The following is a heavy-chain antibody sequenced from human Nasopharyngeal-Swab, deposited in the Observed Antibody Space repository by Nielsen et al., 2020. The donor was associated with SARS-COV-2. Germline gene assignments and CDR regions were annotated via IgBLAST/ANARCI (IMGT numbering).Heavy chain of an antibody. CDR1: GGSISSYY. D-gene: IGHD5-18*01. CDR2: IYYSGST. CDR3: ARQDTAMGYYFDY. Sequence: SETLSLTCTVSGGSISSYYWSWIRQPPGKGLEWIGYIYYSGSTYYNPSLKSRVTISVDTSKNQFSLKLSSVTAADTAVYYCARQDTAMGYYFDYWGQGTLVTVSS. J-gene: IGHJ4*02. V-gene: IGHV4-59*08.